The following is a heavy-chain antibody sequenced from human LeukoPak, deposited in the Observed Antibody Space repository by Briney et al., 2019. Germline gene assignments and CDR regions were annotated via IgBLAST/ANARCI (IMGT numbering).Heavy chain of an antibody. Sequence: GGSLRLSCAASGFSFSSYWMPWVRQAPGKGLVWVSRINSDGSSTNYADSVKGRFTISRDNAKKTLYLQMHSLRAEDTAVYYCAREEISGYYYVDYWGQGTLVTVS. V-gene: IGHV3-74*01. CDR2: INSDGSST. CDR3: AREEISGYYYVDY. D-gene: IGHD3-22*01. J-gene: IGHJ4*02. CDR1: GFSFSSYW.